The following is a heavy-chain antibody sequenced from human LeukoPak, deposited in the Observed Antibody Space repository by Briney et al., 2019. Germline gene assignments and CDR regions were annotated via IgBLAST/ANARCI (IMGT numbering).Heavy chain of an antibody. CDR2: ISGTGGTT. CDR3: AKDGGEYQLLPFDY. Sequence: GGSLRLSCATSGFTLSNYAMSWVRQAPGKGLEWVAAISGTGGTTYYADSVKGRFTISRENSKNTLHLQMNSLRAEDTAVYYCAKDGGEYQLLPFDYWGQGTLVTVSS. V-gene: IGHV3-23*01. D-gene: IGHD2-2*01. J-gene: IGHJ4*02. CDR1: GFTLSNYA.